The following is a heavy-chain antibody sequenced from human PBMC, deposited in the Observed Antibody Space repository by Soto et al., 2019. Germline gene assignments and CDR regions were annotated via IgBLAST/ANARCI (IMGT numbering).Heavy chain of an antibody. D-gene: IGHD2-21*02. J-gene: IGHJ4*02. Sequence: GVSLRLSCSASGFTFDTHAMAWVRQAPGKGLEWVSSISSGGVHTYYADSVKGRFTVSRDNSKNTLFLQMNSLRPEDMAVYYCAREIRPNCAGDCYWGRPFDNWGQGTLVTVSS. V-gene: IGHV3-23*01. CDR2: ISSGGVHT. CDR1: GFTFDTHA. CDR3: AREIRPNCAGDCYWGRPFDN.